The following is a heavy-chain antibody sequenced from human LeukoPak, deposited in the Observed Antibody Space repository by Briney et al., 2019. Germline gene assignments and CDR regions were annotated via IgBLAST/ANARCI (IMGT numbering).Heavy chain of an antibody. CDR1: GFTVSSNY. D-gene: IGHD3-22*01. V-gene: IGHV3-53*01. J-gene: IGHJ3*02. CDR3: ARDVPVTTDAFDI. Sequence: TGGSLRLSCAASGFTVSSNYMSWVRQAPGKGLEWVSVIYSGGSTYYADSVKGRFTISGDNSKNTLYLQMNSLRAEDTAVYYCARDVPVTTDAFDIWGQGTMVTVSS. CDR2: IYSGGST.